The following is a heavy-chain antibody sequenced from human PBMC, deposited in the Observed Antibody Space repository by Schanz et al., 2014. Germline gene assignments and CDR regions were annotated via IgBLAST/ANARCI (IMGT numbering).Heavy chain of an antibody. CDR2: ISTGGGNT. J-gene: IGHJ4*02. Sequence: QVQLVESGGGLVKPGGSLRLSCAASGFIFNDYYMNWIRQAPGKGLEWVSAISTGGGNTYYTDSVKGRFTISRDNAKNTVYLQMTSLRVEDTAVYYCARGGADSAMAHEYWGRGTLVTVSS. CDR1: GFIFNDYY. CDR3: ARGGADSAMAHEY. D-gene: IGHD5-18*01. V-gene: IGHV3-11*04.